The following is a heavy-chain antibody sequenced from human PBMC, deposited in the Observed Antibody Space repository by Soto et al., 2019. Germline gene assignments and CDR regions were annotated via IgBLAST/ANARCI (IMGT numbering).Heavy chain of an antibody. CDR1: GLTFSNYA. CDR3: AKRLSYYFDS. Sequence: EVQLLESGGALLQPGGSLRLSCAASGLTFSNYAMSWVRQAPGKGLEWVSTVTGDGVTTSYADSVKGRFTISRDNSKNTLYLQMSGVRADDTAVYYWAKRLSYYFDSWGHGTLVTVSS. J-gene: IGHJ4*01. CDR2: VTGDGVTT. V-gene: IGHV3-23*01. D-gene: IGHD3-16*02.